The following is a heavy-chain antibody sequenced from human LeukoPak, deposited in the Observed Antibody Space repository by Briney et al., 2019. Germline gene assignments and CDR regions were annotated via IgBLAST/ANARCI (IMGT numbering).Heavy chain of an antibody. CDR3: AKDADYVGVRGVSCFDY. V-gene: IGHV3-23*01. Sequence: QAGGSLRLSCAAPGFNLSSYAMSWVRQAPGKGLEWVSAFSGSGGSTYYAASVKGRFSIARDNYKHTLYLQMNSLRAEDTAVYYCAKDADYVGVRGVSCFDYWGQGTLVTVSS. CDR1: GFNLSSYA. D-gene: IGHD3-10*01. CDR2: FSGSGGST. J-gene: IGHJ4*02.